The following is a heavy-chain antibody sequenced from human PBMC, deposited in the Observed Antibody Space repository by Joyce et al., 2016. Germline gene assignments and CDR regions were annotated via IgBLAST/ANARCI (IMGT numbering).Heavy chain of an antibody. CDR1: GYTFTNYD. D-gene: IGHD3-22*01. V-gene: IGHV1-18*01. CDR3: ARSPKTYYYDTTGYHFFDH. J-gene: IGHJ4*02. Sequence: QVQLEQSGTEVKKPGASMRVSCKASGYTFTNYDISWVRPAPGQGLEWMAWISAYTGNSNFAPKYHDRVTMTTDTSTNTAYMDLRGLTSDDTAMYYCARSPKTYYYDTTGYHFFDHWGQGTLVTVSS. CDR2: ISAYTGNS.